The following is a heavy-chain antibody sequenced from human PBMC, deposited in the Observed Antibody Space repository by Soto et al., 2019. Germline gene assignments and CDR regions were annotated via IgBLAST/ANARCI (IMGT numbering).Heavy chain of an antibody. Sequence: ASVKVSCKASGYTFTDYYMQCVLQSPLEWLDLMGCISPKTGGTNYAQKFQGRVTMTRDTSINTGYMELSSLRSDDTAVYYCARGGTTNYYDSSASSHYCDYWGQGTQVTVSS. CDR3: ARGGTTNYYDSSASSHYCDY. V-gene: IGHV1-2*02. CDR1: GYTFTDYY. CDR2: ISPKTGGT. D-gene: IGHD3-22*01. J-gene: IGHJ4*02.